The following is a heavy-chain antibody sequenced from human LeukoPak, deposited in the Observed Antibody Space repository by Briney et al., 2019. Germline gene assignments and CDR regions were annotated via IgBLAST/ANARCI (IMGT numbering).Heavy chain of an antibody. Sequence: GGSLRLSCAASGFTVSRNYMSWVRQAPGKGLEWVSVIYGGGSTYYADSVKGRFTISRDTSKNTLYLQMNSLRAEDTAVYYCASWPGGWYGEDSWGQGTLVTVSS. V-gene: IGHV3-53*01. CDR3: ASWPGGWYGEDS. D-gene: IGHD6-19*01. J-gene: IGHJ4*02. CDR1: GFTVSRNY. CDR2: IYGGGST.